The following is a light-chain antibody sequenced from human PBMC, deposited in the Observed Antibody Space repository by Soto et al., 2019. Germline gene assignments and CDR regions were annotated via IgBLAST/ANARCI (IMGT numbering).Light chain of an antibody. J-gene: IGLJ1*01. Sequence: QSALTQPRSVSGSPGRSVTISCTGTSSDVGGYNYVSWYQQQPGKAPKLMIYDVSKRPSGVPDRFSGSKSGNTASLTISGLQAEDEADYYCCSYAGSYTFGYVFGTGTKLTVL. CDR3: CSYAGSYTFGYV. CDR2: DVS. V-gene: IGLV2-11*01. CDR1: SSDVGGYNY.